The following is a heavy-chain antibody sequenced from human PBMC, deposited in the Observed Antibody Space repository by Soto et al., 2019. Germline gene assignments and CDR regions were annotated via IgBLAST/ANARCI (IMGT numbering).Heavy chain of an antibody. V-gene: IGHV3-21*01. CDR2: ISSSSSYI. CDR3: ARDHSVYDTTDAFDI. D-gene: IGHD3-9*01. Sequence: EVQLVESGGGLVKPGGSLRLSCAASGFTFSSYSMNWVRQAPGKGLEWVSSISSSSSYIYYADSVKGRFTISRDNAKNSLYLQMNSPRAEDTAVYYCARDHSVYDTTDAFDIWGQGTMVTVSS. J-gene: IGHJ3*02. CDR1: GFTFSSYS.